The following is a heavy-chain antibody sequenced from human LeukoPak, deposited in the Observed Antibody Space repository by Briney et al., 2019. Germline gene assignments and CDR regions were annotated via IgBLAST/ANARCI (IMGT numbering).Heavy chain of an antibody. CDR1: GYTFTSYY. CDR2: INPSGGST. Sequence: ASVKVSCKASGYTFTSYYMHWVRQAPGQGHEWMGIINPSGGSTSYAQKFQGRVTMTRDTSTSTVYMELSSLRSEDTAVYYCAQIVGATWAFDYWGQGTLVTVSS. V-gene: IGHV1-46*01. CDR3: AQIVGATWAFDY. J-gene: IGHJ4*02. D-gene: IGHD1-26*01.